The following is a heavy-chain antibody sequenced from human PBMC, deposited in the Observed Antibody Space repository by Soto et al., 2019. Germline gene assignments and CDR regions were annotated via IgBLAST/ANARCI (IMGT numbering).Heavy chain of an antibody. CDR2: IYWDDDK. CDR3: AKKVPGSNPLDS. CDR1: GVSLTTRGVG. J-gene: IGHJ4*02. D-gene: IGHD1-1*01. Sequence: SGPTLVNPTQTLTLTSTFSGVSLTTRGVGVGWIRQPPGQALEWLALIYWDDDKRYSPSLKSRLTITKDTSKNQVVLTMTNMDPVDTAVYYCAKKVPGSNPLDSWGQGALVTVSS. V-gene: IGHV2-5*02.